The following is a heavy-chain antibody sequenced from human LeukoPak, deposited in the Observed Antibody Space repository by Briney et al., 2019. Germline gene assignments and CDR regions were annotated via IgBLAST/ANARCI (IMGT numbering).Heavy chain of an antibody. CDR1: GFTFSNFA. Sequence: GGSLRLSCAASGFTFSNFAIHWVRQAPDKGLEWVAVVSSDGSKKYYADSVKGRFIISRDNSKNMLSLQMNSLRTDDTAVYYCARGHRRTVFGVVIRTLGAFDIWGQGTMVTVSS. CDR3: ARGHRRTVFGVVIRTLGAFDI. CDR2: VSSDGSKK. J-gene: IGHJ3*02. D-gene: IGHD3-3*01. V-gene: IGHV3-30*04.